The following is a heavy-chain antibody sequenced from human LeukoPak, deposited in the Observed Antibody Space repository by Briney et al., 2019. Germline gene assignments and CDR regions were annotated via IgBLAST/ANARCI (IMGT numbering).Heavy chain of an antibody. CDR2: IYYGGST. J-gene: IGHJ3*02. CDR1: GGSISSSSYY. D-gene: IGHD1-26*01. CDR3: ARQDSGSYFDAFDI. V-gene: IGHV4-39*01. Sequence: PSETLSLTCTVSGGSISSSSYYWGWIRQPPGKGLEWIGSIYYGGSTYYNPSLKSRVTISVDTSKNQFSLKLSSVTAADTAVYYCARQDSGSYFDAFDIWGQGTMVTVSS.